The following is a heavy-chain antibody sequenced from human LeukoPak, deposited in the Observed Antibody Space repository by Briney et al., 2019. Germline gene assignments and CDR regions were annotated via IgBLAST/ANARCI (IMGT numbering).Heavy chain of an antibody. CDR1: GFTFTGYA. CDR3: AKDLRFGDSPGNRFDY. J-gene: IGHJ4*02. V-gene: IGHV3-23*01. CDR2: ISGSGGGT. D-gene: IGHD3-10*01. Sequence: PGGSLRLSCAASGFTFTGYAMTRVRQAPRKGLEWVSAISGSGGGTYYADSVKGRFTISRDNSKNTLYLQMNSLRAEDTAVYYCAKDLRFGDSPGNRFDYWGQGTLVTVSS.